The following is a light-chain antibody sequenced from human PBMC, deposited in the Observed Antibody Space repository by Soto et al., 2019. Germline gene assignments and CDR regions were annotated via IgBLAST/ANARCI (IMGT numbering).Light chain of an antibody. V-gene: IGKV3-20*01. Sequence: EIVLTQSPGTLSLSPGERATLSCRASQSVSRCYLAWYQQKPGQAHRLLIYGASSRATGIPDRFSGSGSGTDFTLTISRLEPEDLAVYYCQQYGSSPLTFGGGTKVEIK. CDR3: QQYGSSPLT. J-gene: IGKJ4*01. CDR2: GAS. CDR1: QSVSRCY.